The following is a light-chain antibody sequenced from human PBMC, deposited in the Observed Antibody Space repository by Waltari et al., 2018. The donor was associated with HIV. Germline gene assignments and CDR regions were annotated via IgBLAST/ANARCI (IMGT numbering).Light chain of an antibody. CDR2: GAS. CDR3: QQYGNSPRT. J-gene: IGKJ2*01. V-gene: IGKV3-20*01. CDR1: QTVISDY. Sequence: EIVLTQSPGTLSLSPGERATLSCRASQTVISDYLAWYQQKPGQAPRLLMYGASTRASGIPDRFSGSGSGTDFTLTISRLEPEDFAVYYCQQYGNSPRTFGQGTNLGIK.